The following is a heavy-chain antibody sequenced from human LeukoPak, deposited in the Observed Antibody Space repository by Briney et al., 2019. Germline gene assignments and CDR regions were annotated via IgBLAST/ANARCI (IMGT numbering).Heavy chain of an antibody. Sequence: KAGGSLRLSCAASGFTFSSYTMNWVRQAPGKGLEWVSSISSSSSYIYYADSVKGRFTISRDNAKDSLYLQMNSLRAEDTAVYYCARGYGRADYWGQGTLVTVSS. J-gene: IGHJ4*02. CDR3: ARGYGRADY. D-gene: IGHD6-13*01. V-gene: IGHV3-21*01. CDR2: ISSSSSYI. CDR1: GFTFSSYT.